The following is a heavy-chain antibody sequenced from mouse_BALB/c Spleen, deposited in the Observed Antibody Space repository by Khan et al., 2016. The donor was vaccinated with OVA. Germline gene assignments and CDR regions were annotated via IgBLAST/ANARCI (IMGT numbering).Heavy chain of an antibody. V-gene: IGHV1-20*02. J-gene: IGHJ2*01. D-gene: IGHD1-1*01. CDR3: SRIYGSDFDY. Sequence: EVELVESGPELVKPGASVKMSCKASGYSFTGYFMNWVMQSHGKSLEWIGRINPHIGETFYNPKFKGKATLTVDESSSTAYMELRSLASEDSAVYYGSRIYGSDFDYWGQGTTLTVSS. CDR1: GYSFTGYF. CDR2: INPHIGET.